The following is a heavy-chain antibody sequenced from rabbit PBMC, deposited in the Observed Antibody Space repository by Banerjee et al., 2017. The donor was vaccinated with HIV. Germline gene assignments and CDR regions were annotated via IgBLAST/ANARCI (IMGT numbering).Heavy chain of an antibody. CDR2: IYAGSSGST. CDR3: ARDNLEFYDVGGYTYATGFNL. CDR1: GFSFSSSYY. V-gene: IGHV1S40*01. J-gene: IGHJ4*01. D-gene: IGHD6-1*01. Sequence: QSLEESGGDLVKPGASLTLTCTASGFSFSSSYYMCWVRQAPGKGLEWIACIYAGSSGSTYYASWAKGRFTISKTSSTTVTLQMTSLTAADTATYFCARDNLEFYDVGGYTYATGFNLWGPGTLVTVS.